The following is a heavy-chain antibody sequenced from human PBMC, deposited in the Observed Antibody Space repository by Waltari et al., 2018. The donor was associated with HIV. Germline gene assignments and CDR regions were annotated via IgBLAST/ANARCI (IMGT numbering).Heavy chain of an antibody. D-gene: IGHD6-13*01. V-gene: IGHV4-4*02. CDR1: GGSISSSNW. Sequence: QVQLQESGPGLVKPSGTLSLTCAVSGGSISSSNWCGWVRHPPGKGLEWIGEIYHSGSTNYNPSLKSRVTISVDKSKNQFSLKLSSVTAADTAVYYCASLYLAAAASDYWGQGTLVTVSS. CDR2: IYHSGST. CDR3: ASLYLAAAASDY. J-gene: IGHJ4*02.